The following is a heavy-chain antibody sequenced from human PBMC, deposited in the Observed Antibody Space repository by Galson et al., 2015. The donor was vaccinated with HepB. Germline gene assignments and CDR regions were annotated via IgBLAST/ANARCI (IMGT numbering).Heavy chain of an antibody. V-gene: IGHV1-69*10. Sequence: SVKVSCKASGGTFSSYAISWVRQAPGQGLEWMGGIIPILGIANYAQKFQGRVTITADKSTSTAYMELSSLRSEDTAVYYCAREGNYCSSTSCYGYYYMDVWGKGTTVTVSS. D-gene: IGHD2-2*01. CDR2: IIPILGIA. J-gene: IGHJ6*03. CDR3: AREGNYCSSTSCYGYYYMDV. CDR1: GGTFSSYA.